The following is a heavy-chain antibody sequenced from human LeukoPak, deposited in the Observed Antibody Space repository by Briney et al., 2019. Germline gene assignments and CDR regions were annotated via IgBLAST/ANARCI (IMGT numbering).Heavy chain of an antibody. J-gene: IGHJ3*02. CDR2: IKSDGSTT. V-gene: IGHV3-74*01. CDR3: ARDHVALSLEAAGPGANAFDI. CDR1: GFIFSNYW. D-gene: IGHD6-13*01. Sequence: PGGSLRLSCAASGFIFSNYWMHWVRQAPGKGLVWVSRIKSDGSTTSYADSVMGRFTISRDNAKNSLYLQMNSLRAEDTAVYYCARDHVALSLEAAGPGANAFDIWGQGTMVTVSS.